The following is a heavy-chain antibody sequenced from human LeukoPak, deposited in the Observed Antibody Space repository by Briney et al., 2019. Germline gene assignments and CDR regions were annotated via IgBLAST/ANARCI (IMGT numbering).Heavy chain of an antibody. D-gene: IGHD6-19*01. Sequence: ASVKVSCKVSGYTLTELSMHWVRQAPGKGLEWMGGFDPEDGETIYAQKFQGRVTMTKDTSTDTAYMELSSLRSEDTAVYYCATDSVAGTIDYWGQGTLDTVSS. CDR2: FDPEDGET. CDR3: ATDSVAGTIDY. CDR1: GYTLTELS. V-gene: IGHV1-24*01. J-gene: IGHJ4*02.